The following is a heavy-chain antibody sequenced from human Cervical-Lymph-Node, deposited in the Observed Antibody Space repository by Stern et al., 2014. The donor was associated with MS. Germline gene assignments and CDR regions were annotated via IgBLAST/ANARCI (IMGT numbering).Heavy chain of an antibody. Sequence: EVQLLESGGGLVQPGGSLRLSCAASGFTFSNAMNWVRQAPGKGLEWVASISNSGGSTYYADSVKGRFTISRDNSKKTLYLQINSLRAEDTAVYYCAKASGDILTSRDYFDYWGRGTLVTVSS. D-gene: IGHD3-9*01. CDR3: AKASGDILTSRDYFDY. CDR1: GFTFSNA. J-gene: IGHJ4*02. CDR2: ISNSGGST. V-gene: IGHV3-23*01.